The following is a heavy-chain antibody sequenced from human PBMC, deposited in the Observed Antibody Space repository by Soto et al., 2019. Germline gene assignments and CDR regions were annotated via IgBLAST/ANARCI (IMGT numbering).Heavy chain of an antibody. CDR1: GYTLTELS. CDR2: FDPEDGET. Sequence: ASVKVSCKVSGYTLTELSMHWVRQAPGKGLEWMGGFDPEDGETIYAQKFQGRVTMTEDTSTDTAYMELSSLRSEDTAVYYCATAGPYYYDSSGYPGDYFDYWGQGTLVTV. V-gene: IGHV1-24*01. D-gene: IGHD3-22*01. J-gene: IGHJ4*02. CDR3: ATAGPYYYDSSGYPGDYFDY.